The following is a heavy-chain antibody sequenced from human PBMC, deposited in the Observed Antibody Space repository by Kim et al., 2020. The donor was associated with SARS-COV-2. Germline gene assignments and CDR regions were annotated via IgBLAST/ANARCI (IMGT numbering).Heavy chain of an antibody. CDR3: STALVVMSNFDY. Sequence: ASVKVSCKVSGYTLTELSMHWVRQAPGKGLEWMGGFDPEDGETIYAQKFQGRVTMTEDTSTDTADMELSSLRSEDTAVYYCSTALVVMSNFDYWGQGTLVTVSS. V-gene: IGHV1-24*01. J-gene: IGHJ4*02. D-gene: IGHD2-15*01. CDR2: FDPEDGET. CDR1: GYTLTELS.